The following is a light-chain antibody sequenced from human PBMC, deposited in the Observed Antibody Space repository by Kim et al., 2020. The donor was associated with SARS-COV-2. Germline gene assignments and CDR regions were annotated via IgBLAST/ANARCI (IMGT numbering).Light chain of an antibody. CDR1: SANVGSND. Sequence: SVTVSWSGCSANVGSNDVYWHQRRPGAAPKLLIYRNNQRPAGAPGRSAGAKAGTAASLAIGVLGSEDEADYYCAAWDGSLSGPVFGGGTQLTVL. J-gene: IGLJ3*02. CDR3: AAWDGSLSGPV. V-gene: IGLV1-47*01. CDR2: RNN.